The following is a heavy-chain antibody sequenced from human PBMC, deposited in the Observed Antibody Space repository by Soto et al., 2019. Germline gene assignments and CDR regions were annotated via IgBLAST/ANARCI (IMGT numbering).Heavy chain of an antibody. J-gene: IGHJ5*02. D-gene: IGHD2-2*01. CDR2: IYYSGST. CDR3: ARQKVVPAAMLGLGWFXP. CDR1: GGSISSSSYY. V-gene: IGHV4-39*01. Sequence: SETLSLTCTVSGGSISSSSYYWGWIRQPPGKGLEWIGSIYYSGSTYYNPSLKSRVTISVDTSKNQFSLKLSSVTAADTAVYYCARQKVVPAAMLGLGWFXPWGQGTLVTVSS.